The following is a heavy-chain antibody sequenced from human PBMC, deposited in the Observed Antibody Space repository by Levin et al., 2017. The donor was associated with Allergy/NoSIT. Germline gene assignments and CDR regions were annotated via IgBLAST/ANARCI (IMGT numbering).Heavy chain of an antibody. CDR3: ARESLPLCIYSSPSAWFDP. D-gene: IGHD2-15*01. CDR2: IYHNGNS. J-gene: IGHJ5*02. CDR1: GGSLNSGDYY. Sequence: PSQTLSLTCNVSGGSLNSGDYYWSWIRQSPGKGLEWIGYIYHNGNSNYNPSFKSRVTMSVDTSKNQFSLKVHSVTTADTAVYYCARESLPLCIYSSPSAWFDPWGQGTLVTVSS. V-gene: IGHV4-30-4*01.